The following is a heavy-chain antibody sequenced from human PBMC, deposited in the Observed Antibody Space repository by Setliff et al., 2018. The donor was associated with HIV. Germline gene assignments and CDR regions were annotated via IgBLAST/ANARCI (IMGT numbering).Heavy chain of an antibody. D-gene: IGHD3-10*01. CDR3: ARRFGEVYDWIDP. J-gene: IGHJ5*02. CDR1: GGSISSFY. CDR2: INSRGRT. V-gene: IGHV4-4*09. Sequence: PSETLSLTCTVSGGSISSFYWSWIRQPPGKGPEWIGYINSRGRTNYNPSLKGRVTISLDTSKNRFSLKLNSVTAADTAVYYCARRFGEVYDWIDPWGQGTLVTVSS.